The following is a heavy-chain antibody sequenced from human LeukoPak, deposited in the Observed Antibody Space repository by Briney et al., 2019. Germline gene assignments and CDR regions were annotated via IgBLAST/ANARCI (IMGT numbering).Heavy chain of an antibody. CDR3: AQGGYFAFDF. V-gene: IGHV3-23*01. CDR1: GFAFCTYD. J-gene: IGHJ3*01. CDR2: INRSGGK. Sequence: GGSLRLSCVASGFAFCTYDMQWVRQAPGKGLEWVSGINRSGGKYYTDSVKGRFTISRDNSKSTLYLEMNSLRADDTAVYYCAQGGYFAFDFWGQGTMVTVSS. D-gene: IGHD2-2*03.